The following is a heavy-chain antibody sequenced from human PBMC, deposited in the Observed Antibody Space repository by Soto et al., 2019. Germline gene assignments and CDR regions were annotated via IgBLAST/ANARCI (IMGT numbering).Heavy chain of an antibody. CDR3: ARHRDGSGSSSYGMDV. CDR1: GYSFTSYW. V-gene: IGHV5-51*01. J-gene: IGHJ6*02. Sequence: GESLKISCKGSGYSFTSYWIGWVRQMPGKGLEWMGIIYPGDSDTRYSPSFQGQVTISADKPISTAYLQWSSLKASDTAMYYCARHRDGSGSSSYGMDVWGQGTTVTVS. CDR2: IYPGDSDT. D-gene: IGHD3-10*01.